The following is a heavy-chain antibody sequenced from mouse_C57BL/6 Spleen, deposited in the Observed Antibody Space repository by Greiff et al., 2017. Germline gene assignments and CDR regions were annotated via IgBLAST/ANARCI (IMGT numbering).Heavy chain of an antibody. Sequence: EVQLQQPGAELVKPGASVKLSCTASGFNIKDYYMHWVKQRTEQGLEWIGRLDPEDGETKYDPKFQGKATITADTSSNTAYLQLSSRTSEDTAVYYCARAGRGSMDYWGQGTSGTVSS. CDR1: GFNIKDYY. J-gene: IGHJ4*01. CDR3: ARAGRGSMDY. CDR2: LDPEDGET. V-gene: IGHV14-2*01.